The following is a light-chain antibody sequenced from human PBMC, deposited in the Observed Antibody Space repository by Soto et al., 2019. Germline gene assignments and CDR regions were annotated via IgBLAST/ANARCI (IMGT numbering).Light chain of an antibody. J-gene: IGKJ4*01. CDR1: QEISNH. V-gene: IGKV1-16*02. CDR3: QQYHNYPVT. Sequence: DIQMTQSPSSLSASVGDRVTITCRASQEISNHLAWFQQKPGKPPKSLIYDASSLQSGVPSKFSGSGSGTDLTLTISSPQPEDFATYYCQQYHNYPVTFGGGTKVEIK. CDR2: DAS.